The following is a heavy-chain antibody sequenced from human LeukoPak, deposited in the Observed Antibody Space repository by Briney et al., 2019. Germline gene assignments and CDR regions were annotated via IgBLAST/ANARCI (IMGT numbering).Heavy chain of an antibody. J-gene: IGHJ4*02. CDR1: GYTFTSYD. CDR2: MNPNSGNT. Sequence: ASVKVSCKASGYTFTSYDINWVRQATGQGLEWMGWMNPNSGNTGYAQKFQGRVTMTRNTSIRTAYMELSSLRSEDTAVYYCARADVVVTGMVDYWGQGTLVTVSS. CDR3: ARADVVVTGMVDY. D-gene: IGHD2-21*02. V-gene: IGHV1-8*01.